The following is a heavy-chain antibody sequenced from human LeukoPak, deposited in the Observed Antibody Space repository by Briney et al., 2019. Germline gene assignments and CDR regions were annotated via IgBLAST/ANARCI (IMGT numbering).Heavy chain of an antibody. CDR1: GFTFRSYA. J-gene: IGHJ4*01. Sequence: GGSLRLSCAASGFTFRSYAMSWVRQAPGKGLEWVSSISGSGGTTYNAASLKGRFTISRDKSKTTLYLQMNNLRAEDTAVYYCAKGDLGFGRFYFDYWGHGNLVTVSP. CDR2: ISGSGGTT. D-gene: IGHD3-16*01. V-gene: IGHV3-23*01. CDR3: AKGDLGFGRFYFDY.